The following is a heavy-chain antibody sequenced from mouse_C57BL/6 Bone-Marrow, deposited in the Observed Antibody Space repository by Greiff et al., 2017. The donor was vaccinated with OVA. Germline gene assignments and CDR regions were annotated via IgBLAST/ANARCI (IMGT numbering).Heavy chain of an antibody. J-gene: IGHJ2*01. D-gene: IGHD1-1*01. Sequence: VQLKQSGPELVKPGASVKIPCKASGYTFTDYNMDWVKQSHGKSLEWIGDINPNNGGTIYNQKFKGKATLTVDKSSSTAYMELRSLTSEDTAVYYCARRITTRVWYFDYWGQGTTLTVSS. V-gene: IGHV1-18*01. CDR1: GYTFTDYN. CDR3: ARRITTRVWYFDY. CDR2: INPNNGGT.